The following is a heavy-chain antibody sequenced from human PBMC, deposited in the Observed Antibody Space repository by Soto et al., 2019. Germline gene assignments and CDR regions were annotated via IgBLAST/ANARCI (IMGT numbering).Heavy chain of an antibody. CDR2: IYSGGAT. D-gene: IGHD1-1*01. CDR1: GFTVSNNY. J-gene: IGHJ4*02. V-gene: IGHV3-66*01. CDR3: ARDGTYNWV. Sequence: EVQLVESGGGLVQPGGSLRLSCAASGFTVSNNYMRWVRQAPGKGLEWVSLIYSGGATYYADSVKGRFTISRDNSKNTLYLQMNSLIAEDTAGYYCARDGTYNWVGGQGILVTVSS.